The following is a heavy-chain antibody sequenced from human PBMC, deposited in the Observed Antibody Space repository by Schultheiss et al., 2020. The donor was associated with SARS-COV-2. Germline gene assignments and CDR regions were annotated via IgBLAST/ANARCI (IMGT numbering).Heavy chain of an antibody. D-gene: IGHD6-19*01. CDR3: ARDGYSSGWPNHDY. Sequence: ASVKVSCRTSGYTYIHYYIHWLRQAPGQRLEWMGWMNPNSGNTGYAQKFQGRVTMTRNTSISTAYMELRSLRSDDTAVYYCARDGYSSGWPNHDYWGQGTLVTVSS. CDR1: GYTYIHYY. V-gene: IGHV1-8*02. CDR2: MNPNSGNT. J-gene: IGHJ4*02.